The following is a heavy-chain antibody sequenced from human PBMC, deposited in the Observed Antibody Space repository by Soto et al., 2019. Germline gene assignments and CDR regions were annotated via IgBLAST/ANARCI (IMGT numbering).Heavy chain of an antibody. CDR3: ARDASDPTSITIFYYYYGMDV. CDR2: ISAYNGNT. Sequence: ASVKVSCKASGYTFTSYGISWVRQAPGQGLEWMGWISAYNGNTNYAQKLQGRVTMTTDTSTSTAYMELRSLRSDDTAVYYRARDASDPTSITIFYYYYGMDVWGQGTTVTVSS. D-gene: IGHD3-9*01. V-gene: IGHV1-18*01. J-gene: IGHJ6*02. CDR1: GYTFTSYG.